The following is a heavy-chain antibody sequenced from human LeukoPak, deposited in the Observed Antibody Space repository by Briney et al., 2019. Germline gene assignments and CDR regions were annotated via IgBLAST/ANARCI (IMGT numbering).Heavy chain of an antibody. CDR3: ARLRGYCSSTSCHAAYYYGMDV. CDR1: GGSFSGYY. Sequence: PSETLSLTCAVYGGSFSGYYWSWIRQPPGKGLEWIGEINHSGSTNYNPSLKSRVTISVDTSKNQFSLKLSSVTAADTAVYYCARLRGYCSSTSCHAAYYYGMDVWGQGTTVTVSS. J-gene: IGHJ6*02. CDR2: INHSGST. D-gene: IGHD2-2*01. V-gene: IGHV4-34*01.